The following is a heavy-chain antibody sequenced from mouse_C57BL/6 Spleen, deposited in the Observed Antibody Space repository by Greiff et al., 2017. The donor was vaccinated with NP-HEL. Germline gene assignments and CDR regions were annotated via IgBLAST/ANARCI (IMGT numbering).Heavy chain of an antibody. J-gene: IGHJ2*01. CDR1: GYTFTDYE. Sequence: VKVVESGAELVRPGASVTLSCKASGYTFTDYEMHWVKQTPVHGLEWIGAIDPETGGTAYNQKFKGKAILTADKSSSTAYMEPRSLTSEDSAVYYCTRGGITTVVGLDYWGQGTTLTVSS. CDR3: TRGGITTVVGLDY. V-gene: IGHV1-15*01. D-gene: IGHD1-1*01. CDR2: IDPETGGT.